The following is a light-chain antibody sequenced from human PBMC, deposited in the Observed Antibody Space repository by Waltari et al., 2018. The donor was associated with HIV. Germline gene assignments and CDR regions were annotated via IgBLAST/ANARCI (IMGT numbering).Light chain of an antibody. Sequence: SYVLTQPPSVSVAPGKTARITCGGNNIGSKSVHWYQQKPGQAPVLVIYYDSDRPSGILERFSGSNSGNTATLTISRVEAGDEVDYYCQVWDSSSDTYVFGTGTKVTVL. CDR3: QVWDSSSDTYV. CDR2: YDS. CDR1: NIGSKS. J-gene: IGLJ1*01. V-gene: IGLV3-21*04.